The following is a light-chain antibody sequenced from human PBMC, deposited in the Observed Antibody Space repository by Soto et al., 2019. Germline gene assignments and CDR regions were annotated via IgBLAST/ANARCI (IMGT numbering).Light chain of an antibody. J-gene: IGKJ1*01. CDR2: GAT. CDR3: HQYGSSPAT. CDR1: QSVSSSY. V-gene: IGKV3-20*01. Sequence: EIVLTQSPATLSLSPGERATLSCRASQSVSSSYLARYQQRRGQAPRLLIYGATSRATGIPDRFSGSGSGTDFTLTISRLEPEDFAVYYCHQYGSSPATFGQGTKVDIK.